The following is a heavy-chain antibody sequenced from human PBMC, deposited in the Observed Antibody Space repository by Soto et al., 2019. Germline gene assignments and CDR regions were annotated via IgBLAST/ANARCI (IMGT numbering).Heavy chain of an antibody. V-gene: IGHV1-18*01. J-gene: IGHJ5*02. CDR1: GYTFTIYG. CDR3: ARELQQLVHGNWFDP. D-gene: IGHD6-13*01. Sequence: ASVKVSCKASGYTFTIYGISWVRQAPGQGLEWMGWISAYNGNTNYAQKLQGRVTMTTDTSTSTAYMELRSLRSDDTAVYYCARELQQLVHGNWFDPWGQGTLVTVSS. CDR2: ISAYNGNT.